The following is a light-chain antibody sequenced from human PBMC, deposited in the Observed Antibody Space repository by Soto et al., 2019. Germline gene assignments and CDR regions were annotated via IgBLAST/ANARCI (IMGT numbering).Light chain of an antibody. CDR2: DVS. Sequence: QSALPQPASVSGSPGQSITISCTGPSSDVGGYNYVSWYPQPPGKAPKLMIFDVSNRPAGVSNRFSGSKSGNTAALTIAGRQAEDEADYYCSSYTSSSTYVFGTGTKLTVL. V-gene: IGLV2-14*01. CDR3: SSYTSSSTYV. J-gene: IGLJ1*01. CDR1: SSDVGGYNY.